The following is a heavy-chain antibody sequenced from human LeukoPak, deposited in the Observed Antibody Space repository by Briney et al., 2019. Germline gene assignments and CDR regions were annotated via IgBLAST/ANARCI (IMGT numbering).Heavy chain of an antibody. V-gene: IGHV3-23*01. D-gene: IGHD3-9*01. J-gene: IGHJ4*02. CDR3: AKGCFDWLQYFDY. Sequence: PGGSLRLSCAASGFTYSTYAMTWVRQAPGKGLEWVSSISGSGGNTYYADSVKGRFTISRDNSKNTVYLQMNSLRAEDTAVYYCAKGCFDWLQYFDYWGQGTLVTVSS. CDR1: GFTYSTYA. CDR2: ISGSGGNT.